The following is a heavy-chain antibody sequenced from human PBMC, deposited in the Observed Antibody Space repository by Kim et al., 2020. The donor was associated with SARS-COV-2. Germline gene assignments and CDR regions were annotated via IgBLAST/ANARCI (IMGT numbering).Heavy chain of an antibody. CDR1: GFTFDDYA. D-gene: IGHD3-10*01. CDR3: ARSKRGRGVTHYYYYGMDV. V-gene: IGHV3-43*02. J-gene: IGHJ6*02. Sequence: GGSLRLSCAASGFTFDDYAMHWVRQAPGKGLEWVSLISGDGGSTYYADSVKGRFTISRDNSKNSLYLQMNSLRTEDTALYYCARSKRGRGVTHYYYYGMDVWGQGTTVTVSS. CDR2: ISGDGGST.